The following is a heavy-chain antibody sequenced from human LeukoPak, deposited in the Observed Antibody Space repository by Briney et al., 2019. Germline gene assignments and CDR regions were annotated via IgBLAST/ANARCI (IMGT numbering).Heavy chain of an antibody. Sequence: ASVKVSCKASGYTFTGYYMHWVRQAPGQGLEWMGWINPNSGGANYAQKFQGRVTMTRDTSISTAYMELSRLRSDDTAVYYCARDLDTYYYYMDVWGKGTTVTVYS. CDR1: GYTFTGYY. V-gene: IGHV1-2*02. CDR3: ARDLDTYYYYMDV. J-gene: IGHJ6*03. CDR2: INPNSGGA.